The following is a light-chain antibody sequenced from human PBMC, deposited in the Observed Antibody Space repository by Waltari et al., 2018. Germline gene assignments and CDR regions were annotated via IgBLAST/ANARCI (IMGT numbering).Light chain of an antibody. CDR1: HRISSGY. J-gene: IGKJ1*01. CDR3: QQYGTSFWT. Sequence: ENVLTQSPGTLSLSPGETATLSCRASHRISSGYVAWYQQRPGQGPRVLIHDTSRRATGVPDRFSCSGSGTEFTLTISTLEPEDSAVYYCQQYGTSFWTFGQGTKVEIK. CDR2: DTS. V-gene: IGKV3-20*01.